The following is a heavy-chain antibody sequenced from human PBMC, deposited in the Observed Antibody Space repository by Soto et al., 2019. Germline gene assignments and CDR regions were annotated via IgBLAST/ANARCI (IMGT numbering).Heavy chain of an antibody. CDR3: ARDLRDSSGSWFDP. J-gene: IGHJ5*02. Sequence: SDTLSLTVTVSGCSISSFYWSWIRQPPGKGLEWIGYIYYSGSTNYNPSLKSRVTISVDTSKNQFSLKLSSVTAADTAVYYCARDLRDSSGSWFDPWGQG. V-gene: IGHV4-59*01. D-gene: IGHD3-22*01. CDR2: IYYSGST. CDR1: GCSISSFY.